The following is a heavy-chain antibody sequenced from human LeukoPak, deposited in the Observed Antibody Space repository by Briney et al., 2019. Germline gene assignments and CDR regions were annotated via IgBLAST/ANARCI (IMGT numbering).Heavy chain of an antibody. CDR3: ARFQTQAGYSKGYFEY. D-gene: IGHD1-26*01. Sequence: PGESLQISCQGSGYAFSHYWLGWVRQMPGKGLEWMGIIYPGDAETRYSPSFQGRVTISADTSTNTAYLQWSSLKASDTANYYCARFQTQAGYSKGYFEYWGQGTLVAVSS. CDR1: GYAFSHYW. CDR2: IYPGDAET. V-gene: IGHV5-51*01. J-gene: IGHJ4*02.